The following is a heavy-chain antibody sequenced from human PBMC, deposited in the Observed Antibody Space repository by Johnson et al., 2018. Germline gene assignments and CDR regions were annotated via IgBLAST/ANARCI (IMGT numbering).Heavy chain of an antibody. D-gene: IGHD3-3*01. CDR2: IIPIFGTA. CDR1: GGTFSTYA. V-gene: IGHV1-69*01. CDR3: ATPISAGAEYFQH. Sequence: VQLVESGAEVKKPGSSXKVSCKASGGTFSTYAITWVRQAPGQGLEWMGVIIPIFGTANYVQKFQGRVTITADESTSTGYMELSSLRSEDTAVYYCATPISAGAEYFQHWGQGTLVTVSS. J-gene: IGHJ1*01.